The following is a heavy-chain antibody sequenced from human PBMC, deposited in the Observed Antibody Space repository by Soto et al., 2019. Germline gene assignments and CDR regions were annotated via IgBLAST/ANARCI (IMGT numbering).Heavy chain of an antibody. D-gene: IGHD6-19*01. CDR2: IIPIFGTA. J-gene: IGHJ6*02. Sequence: SVKVSCKASGGTFSSYAISWVRQAPGQGLEWMGGIIPIFGTANYAQKFQGRVTITADESTSTAYMELSSLRSEDTAVYYCARDKVAVADYYYYGTDVWGQGTTVTVSS. V-gene: IGHV1-69*13. CDR1: GGTFSSYA. CDR3: ARDKVAVADYYYYGTDV.